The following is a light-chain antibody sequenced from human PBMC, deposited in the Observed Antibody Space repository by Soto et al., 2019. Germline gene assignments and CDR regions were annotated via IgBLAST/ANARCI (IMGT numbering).Light chain of an antibody. V-gene: IGLV2-8*01. CDR3: SSYAGNNNSV. J-gene: IGLJ1*01. Sequence: QSALTQPPSASGSPGQSVTISCTGTSSDVGGYNYVSWYQQHPGKAPKLMIYEVNKRPSGVPDRFSGSKSGNTASLTVAGLQAEDEADYYCSSYAGNNNSVFGPGTKLTVL. CDR2: EVN. CDR1: SSDVGGYNY.